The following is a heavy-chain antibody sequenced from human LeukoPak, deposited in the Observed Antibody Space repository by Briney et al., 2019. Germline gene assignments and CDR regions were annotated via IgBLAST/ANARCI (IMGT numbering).Heavy chain of an antibody. V-gene: IGHV4-4*07. CDR1: GGSIKSFY. Sequence: SETLSLTCTVSGGSIKSFYWSWIRQPAGKGLEWIGRISTSGNTYYNPSLKSRLTMSVDTSKNQFSLKLSSVTAADTAVYYCARGTRYCSGDSCQNWFDPWGQGTLVTVSS. CDR2: ISTSGNT. J-gene: IGHJ5*02. D-gene: IGHD2-15*01. CDR3: ARGTRYCSGDSCQNWFDP.